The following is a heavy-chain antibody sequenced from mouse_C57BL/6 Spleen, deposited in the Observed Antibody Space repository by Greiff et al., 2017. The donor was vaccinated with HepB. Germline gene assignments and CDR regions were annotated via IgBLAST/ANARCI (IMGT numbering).Heavy chain of an antibody. J-gene: IGHJ4*01. CDR1: GYTFTSYW. CDR2: IDPNSGGT. Sequence: QVQLQQPGAELVKPGASVKLSCKASGYTFTSYWMHWVKQRPGRGLEWIGRIDPNSGGTKYNEKFKSKATLTVDKPSSTAYMQLSSLTSEDSAVYYCASRSIYDGYYHYAMDYWGQGTSVTVSS. D-gene: IGHD2-3*01. V-gene: IGHV1-72*01. CDR3: ASRSIYDGYYHYAMDY.